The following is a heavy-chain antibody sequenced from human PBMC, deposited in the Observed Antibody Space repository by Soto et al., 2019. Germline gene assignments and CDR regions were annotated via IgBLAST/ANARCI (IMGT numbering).Heavy chain of an antibody. J-gene: IGHJ6*02. V-gene: IGHV5-51*01. CDR3: ARHEVSRVRGVTDVYYNYYYGMDV. CDR2: IYPGDSDT. Sequence: PWESLKISCKGSGYSFTSYWIGWVRQMPGKGLEWMGIIYPGDSDTRYSPSFQGQVTISADKSISTAYLQWSSLKASDTAMYYCARHEVSRVRGVTDVYYNYYYGMDVWGQGTTVTVSS. CDR1: GYSFTSYW. D-gene: IGHD3-10*01.